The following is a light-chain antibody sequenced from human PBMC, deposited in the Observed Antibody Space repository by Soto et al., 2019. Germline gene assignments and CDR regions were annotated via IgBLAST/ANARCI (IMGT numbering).Light chain of an antibody. V-gene: IGKV3D-11*02. CDR2: DAS. J-gene: IGKJ1*01. CDR1: QSISSY. CDR3: QQRSNWL. Sequence: EIVLSQTPDTLSLSSGETATLSWRASQSISSYLAWYQQRPGQAPRLLIYDASNSATGIPARVRGSGAGTDFILTICSLAPEYFAVYDWQQRSNWLVGPGTKM.